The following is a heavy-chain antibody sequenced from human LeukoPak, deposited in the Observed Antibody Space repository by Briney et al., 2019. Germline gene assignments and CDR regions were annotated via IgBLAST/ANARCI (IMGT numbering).Heavy chain of an antibody. J-gene: IGHJ5*02. V-gene: IGHV4-34*01. Sequence: PSETLSLTCAVYGGSFSGYYWSWIRQPPGKGLEWIGEINHSGSTNYNPSLKSRVTISVDTSKNQFSLKLSSVTAADTAVYYCARYVGRWAMVRGVPFGFNPWGQGTLVTVSS. CDR2: INHSGST. CDR1: GGSFSGYY. D-gene: IGHD3-10*01. CDR3: ARYVGRWAMVRGVPFGFNP.